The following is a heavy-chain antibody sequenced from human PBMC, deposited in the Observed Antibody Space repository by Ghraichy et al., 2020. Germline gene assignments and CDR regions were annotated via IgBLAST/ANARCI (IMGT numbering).Heavy chain of an antibody. CDR1: GYPFTASF. V-gene: IGHV1-2*04. J-gene: IGHJ3*02. D-gene: IGHD1-26*01. CDR2: INPNSGGT. Sequence: ASVKVSCKASGYPFTASFMHCLRQAPGQGLEWMGWINPNSGGTNYAQKFQGWVTMTRDTSISTAYMELSRLRSDDTAVYYCARAPPSYSGSYLVAFDIWGQGIIVNVS. CDR3: ARAPPSYSGSYLVAFDI.